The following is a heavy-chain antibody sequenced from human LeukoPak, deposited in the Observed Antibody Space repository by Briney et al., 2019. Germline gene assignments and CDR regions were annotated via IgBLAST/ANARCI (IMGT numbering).Heavy chain of an antibody. D-gene: IGHD4-17*01. Sequence: GGSLRLSCAASGFTVSSNYMSWVRQAPGKGLEWVSVIYSGGSTYYADSVKGRFTISRDNFKNTLYLQMNSLRAEDTAVYYCASSTYGDYVFDYWGQGTLVTVSS. J-gene: IGHJ4*02. CDR3: ASSTYGDYVFDY. CDR2: IYSGGST. V-gene: IGHV3-66*01. CDR1: GFTVSSNY.